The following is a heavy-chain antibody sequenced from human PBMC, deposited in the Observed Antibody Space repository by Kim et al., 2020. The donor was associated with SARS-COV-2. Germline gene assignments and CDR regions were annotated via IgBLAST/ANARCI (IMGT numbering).Heavy chain of an antibody. V-gene: IGHV3-21*01. J-gene: IGHJ4*02. D-gene: IGHD3-10*01. CDR3: ARGVMVRGVMWGYFDY. Sequence: GGSLRLSCAASGFTFSSYSMNWVRQAPGKGLEWVSSISSSSSYIYYADSVKGRFTISRDNAKNSLYLQMNSLRAEDTAVYYCARGVMVRGVMWGYFDYWGQGTLVTVSS. CDR1: GFTFSSYS. CDR2: ISSSSSYI.